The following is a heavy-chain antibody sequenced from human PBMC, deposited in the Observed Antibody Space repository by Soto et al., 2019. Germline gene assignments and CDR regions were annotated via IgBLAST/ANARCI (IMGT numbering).Heavy chain of an antibody. CDR3: AKEICDPNGCYGRWLDP. V-gene: IGHV4-59*01. CDR2: VFYSGST. CDR1: GSSISSFY. Sequence: VQLQESGPGLAKPSETLSLTCTVSGSSISSFYWSWIRQPPGKGLEWIGNVFYSGSTIYNPSLKSRVTISVDTSKNQFSLNLSSVTAADTAVYYCAKEICDPNGCYGRWLDPWGQGTLVTVSS. J-gene: IGHJ5*02. D-gene: IGHD2-15*01.